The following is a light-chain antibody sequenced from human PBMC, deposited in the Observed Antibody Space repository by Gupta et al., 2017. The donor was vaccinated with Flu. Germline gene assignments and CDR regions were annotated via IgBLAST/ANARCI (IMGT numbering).Light chain of an antibody. CDR1: QGISSY. J-gene: IGKJ4*01. V-gene: IGKV1-8*01. CDR2: AAS. Sequence: AIRMTQSPSSFSASTGDRVTLTCRASQGISSYLAWYQQKPGKAPKLLIYAASTLLSGVPSRFSGSGSGRDFTLTISCLQSEDFATYYCRHDNSCPITFGRGTKVEIK. CDR3: RHDNSCPIT.